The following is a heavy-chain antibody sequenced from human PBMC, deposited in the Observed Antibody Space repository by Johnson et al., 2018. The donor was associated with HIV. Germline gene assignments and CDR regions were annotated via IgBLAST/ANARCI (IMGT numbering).Heavy chain of an antibody. CDR2: IYSGGST. CDR1: GFTVSSNY. J-gene: IGHJ3*02. CDR3: AKDHLIRAIDI. D-gene: IGHD2-8*01. Sequence: VHLVESGGGLIQPGGSLRLSCAASGFTVSSNYMSWVRQAPGKGLEWVSVIYSGGSTYYADSVKGRFTISRDNSKNTLSLQMNSLRPEDTAVYYCAKDHLIRAIDIWGQGTMVTVSS. V-gene: IGHV3-66*03.